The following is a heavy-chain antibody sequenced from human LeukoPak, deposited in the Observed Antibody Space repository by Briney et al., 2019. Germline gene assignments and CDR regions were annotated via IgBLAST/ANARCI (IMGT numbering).Heavy chain of an antibody. CDR2: ISSSSSYM. V-gene: IGHV3-21*06. Sequence: GGSLRLTCAASGFTFSSYTMNWVRQAPGKGLEWVSSISSSSSYMYYADSVKGRFTISRDNAKNSLYLQMNSLRAEDTAVYYCARDRDVPAIGMDVWGQGTTVTVSS. CDR1: GFTFSSYT. CDR3: ARDRDVPAIGMDV. J-gene: IGHJ6*02.